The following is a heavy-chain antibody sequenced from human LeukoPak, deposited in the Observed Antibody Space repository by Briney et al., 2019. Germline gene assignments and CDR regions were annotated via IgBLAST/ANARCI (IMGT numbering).Heavy chain of an antibody. D-gene: IGHD3-10*01. J-gene: IGHJ4*02. CDR1: GFTFSSYA. V-gene: IGHV3-23*01. CDR3: AKDLTVRGELCY. CDR2: ISGSGGST. Sequence: GGSLRLSCAASGFTFSSYAMSWVRQAPGKGLEWVSAISGSGGSTYYADSVKGRFAISRDNSKNTLYLQMNSLRAEDTAVYYCAKDLTVRGELCYWGQGTLVTVSS.